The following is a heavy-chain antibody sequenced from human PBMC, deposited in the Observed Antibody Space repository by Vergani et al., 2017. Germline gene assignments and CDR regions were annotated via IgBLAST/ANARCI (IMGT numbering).Heavy chain of an antibody. J-gene: IGHJ4*02. CDR3: ARHATYTDS. CDR1: EYSFGNYW. CDR2: IYPADSDT. Sequence: EVELVQPGPEMRTPGESLKISCKGSEYSFGNYWIGWVRQMPGKGLEWMGIIYPADSDTRYSPSFQGQVTISADKSISTAFLQWDSLKASDTALYYCARHATYTDSWGQGTLVTVSS. V-gene: IGHV5-51*01.